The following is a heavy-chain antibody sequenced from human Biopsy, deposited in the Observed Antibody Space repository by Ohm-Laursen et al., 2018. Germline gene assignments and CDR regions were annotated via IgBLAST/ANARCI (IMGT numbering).Heavy chain of an antibody. D-gene: IGHD3-10*01. CDR2: ITTYNGNT. Sequence: SVKVSCNASGYTFTDYGVSWVRQAPGQGLEWMGWITTYNGNTNYAQKVQGRVTMTTDTSTSTAYMELRSLRSDDTAVYYCARDRGYYYYGMDVWGQGTTVTVSS. CDR3: ARDRGYYYYGMDV. J-gene: IGHJ6*02. V-gene: IGHV1-18*01. CDR1: GYTFTDYG.